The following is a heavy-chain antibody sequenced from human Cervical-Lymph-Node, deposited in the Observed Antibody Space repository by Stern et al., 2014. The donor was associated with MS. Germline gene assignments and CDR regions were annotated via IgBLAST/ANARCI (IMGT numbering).Heavy chain of an antibody. J-gene: IGHJ6*02. CDR2: ILPIFGIA. CDR3: ARTYYYGSGTYNYYYYHMDV. D-gene: IGHD3-10*01. V-gene: IGHV1-69*17. Sequence: DQLVESGAEVKKPGSSVKVSCKTSGDTFSTYAISWVRQAPGQGLEWMGGILPIFGIANYAQKFQGRVTITADRSTRTAYMELSSLRSEDTAVYYCARTYYYGSGTYNYYYYHMDVWGQGTTVTVSS. CDR1: GDTFSTYA.